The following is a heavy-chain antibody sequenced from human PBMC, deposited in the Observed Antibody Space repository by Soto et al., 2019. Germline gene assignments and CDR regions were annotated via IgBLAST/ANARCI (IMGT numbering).Heavy chain of an antibody. V-gene: IGHV3-74*01. Sequence: EVQLVESGGGLVQPGGSLRLSCAASGFTLSGRSMHWVRQAPGKGLVWVSGIANAGADSNYADSVKGRFTSSRDNAQNMLYLQMNDLRVEDTAVYYCARGWFGPDVWGKGTTVTVSS. CDR2: IANAGADS. D-gene: IGHD3-10*01. CDR1: GFTLSGRS. J-gene: IGHJ6*04. CDR3: ARGWFGPDV.